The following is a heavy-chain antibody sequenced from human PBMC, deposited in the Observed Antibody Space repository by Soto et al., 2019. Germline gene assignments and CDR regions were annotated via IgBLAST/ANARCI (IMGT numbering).Heavy chain of an antibody. CDR3: ARWFHFSNFDY. CDR2: ISYDGSNK. CDR1: GFTFSSYA. J-gene: IGHJ4*02. Sequence: QVQLVESGGGVVQPGRSLRLSCAASGFTFSSYAMHWVRQAPGKGLEWVAVISYDGSNKYCADSVKGRFTISRDNSKNTLYLQMNSLRAEDTAVYYCARWFHFSNFDYWGQGTLVTVSS. D-gene: IGHD3-3*02. V-gene: IGHV3-30-3*01.